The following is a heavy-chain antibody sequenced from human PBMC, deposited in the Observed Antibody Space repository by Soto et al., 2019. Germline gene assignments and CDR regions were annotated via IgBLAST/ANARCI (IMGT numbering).Heavy chain of an antibody. CDR1: GFTFSSYA. V-gene: IGHV3-23*01. J-gene: IGHJ1*01. CDR3: AKGGLVVVPAAAEYFQH. D-gene: IGHD2-2*01. Sequence: GGSLRLSCAASGFTFSSYAMSWVRQAPGKGLEWVSAISGSGGSTYYADSVKGRFTISRDNSKNTLYLQMNSLRAEDRAVYYCAKGGLVVVPAAAEYFQHWGQGTLVTVSS. CDR2: ISGSGGST.